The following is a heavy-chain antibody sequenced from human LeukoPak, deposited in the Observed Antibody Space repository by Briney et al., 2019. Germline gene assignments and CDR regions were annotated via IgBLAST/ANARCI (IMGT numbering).Heavy chain of an antibody. J-gene: IGHJ5*02. CDR2: TYYRSKWYN. D-gene: IGHD3-9*01. CDR3: ARETYYDILTGYYTSWFDP. V-gene: IGHV6-1*01. CDR1: GDSVSSNSAA. Sequence: SQTLSLTCAISGDSVSSNSAAWNWIRQSPSRGLEWLGRTYYRSKWYNDYAVSVKSRITINPDTSKNRFSLQLNSVTPEDTAVYYCARETYYDILTGYYTSWFDPRGQGTLVTVSS.